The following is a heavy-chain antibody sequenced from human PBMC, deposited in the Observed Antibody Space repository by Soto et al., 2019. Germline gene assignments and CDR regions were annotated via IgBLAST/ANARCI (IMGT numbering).Heavy chain of an antibody. V-gene: IGHV3-30-3*01. J-gene: IGHJ6*02. D-gene: IGHD3-10*01. CDR3: ARDNRYYYGSGTQGKYGMDV. Sequence: GGSLRLSCAASGFTFSSYAMHWVRQAPGKGLEWVAVISYDGSNKYYADSVKGRFTISRDNSKNTLYLQMNSLRAEDTAVYYCARDNRYYYGSGTQGKYGMDVWGQGTTVTVSS. CDR2: ISYDGSNK. CDR1: GFTFSSYA.